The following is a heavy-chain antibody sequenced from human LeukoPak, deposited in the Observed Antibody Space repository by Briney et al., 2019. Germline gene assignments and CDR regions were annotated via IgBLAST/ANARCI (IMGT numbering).Heavy chain of an antibody. CDR1: GCIVSSNY. D-gene: IGHD1-1*01. J-gene: IGHJ6*02. CDR2: LYSGGSA. Sequence: GGSLRLSCAASGCIVSSNYMNWVRQAPGKGLEWIAVLYSGGSAYYADSVKGRFTISRDNSKNTLYLQIYSLRAEDTATYYCARDSETDTGWYYYGMDVWGQGTTVTVSS. V-gene: IGHV3-53*01. CDR3: ARDSETDTGWYYYGMDV.